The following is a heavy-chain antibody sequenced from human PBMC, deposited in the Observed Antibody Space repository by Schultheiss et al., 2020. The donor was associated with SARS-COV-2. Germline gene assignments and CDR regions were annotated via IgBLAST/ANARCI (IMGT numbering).Heavy chain of an antibody. D-gene: IGHD6-13*01. V-gene: IGHV4-4*07. CDR2: IYTSGST. Sequence: SETLSLTCTVSGGSISSYYWSWIRQPAGKGLEWIGRIYTSGSTNYNPSLKSRVTISVDTSKNQFSLKLTSVTAADTAMYYCAAGYSSSWPPNWFDPWGQGTLVTVSS. J-gene: IGHJ5*02. CDR3: AAGYSSSWPPNWFDP. CDR1: GGSISSYY.